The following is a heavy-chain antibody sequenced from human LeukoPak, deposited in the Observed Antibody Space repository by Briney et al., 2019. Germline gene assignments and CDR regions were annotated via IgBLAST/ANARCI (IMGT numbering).Heavy chain of an antibody. D-gene: IGHD2-15*01. CDR3: AGKEDTH. CDR2: MYYSGDT. Sequence: PSETLSLTCAVSGGSISSGGYSWSWILQPPGKGLEWIRYMYYSGDTNYNPSLKGRVTISIDTSKNQFSLRLNSVTAADTAVYYCAGKEDTHWGQGILVTVSS. J-gene: IGHJ4*02. CDR1: GGSISSGGYS. V-gene: IGHV4-61*08.